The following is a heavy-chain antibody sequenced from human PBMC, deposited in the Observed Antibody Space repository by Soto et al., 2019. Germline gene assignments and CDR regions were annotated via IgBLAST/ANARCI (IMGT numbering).Heavy chain of an antibody. Sequence: GSLRLSCAASGFTFSSYWMSWVRQAPGKGLEWVANIKQDGSEKYYVDSVKGQFTISRDNAKNSLYLQMNSLRAEDTAVYYCARARGDYGYYYYGMDVWGQGTTVTVSS. CDR1: GFTFSSYW. CDR3: ARARGDYGYYYYGMDV. V-gene: IGHV3-7*01. D-gene: IGHD4-17*01. CDR2: IKQDGSEK. J-gene: IGHJ6*02.